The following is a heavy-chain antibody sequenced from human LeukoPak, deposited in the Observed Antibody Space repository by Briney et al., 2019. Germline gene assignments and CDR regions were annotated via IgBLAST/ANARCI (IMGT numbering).Heavy chain of an antibody. CDR1: GYTFTSYG. J-gene: IGHJ4*02. D-gene: IGHD3-22*01. CDR3: ARSRQYDSSGYYYSPYFDY. V-gene: IGHV1-18*01. Sequence: GASVKVSCKASGYTFTSYGISWVRQAPGQGLEWMGWISAYNGNINYAQKLQGRVTMTTDTSTSTAYMELRSLRSDDTAVYYCARSRQYDSSGYYYSPYFDYWGQGTLVTVSS. CDR2: ISAYNGNI.